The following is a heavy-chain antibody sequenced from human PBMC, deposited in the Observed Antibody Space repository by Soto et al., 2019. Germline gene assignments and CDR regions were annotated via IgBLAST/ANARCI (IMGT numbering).Heavy chain of an antibody. D-gene: IGHD1-7*01. CDR2: IYYSGST. CDR3: ARGRSITGTTDWFDP. J-gene: IGHJ5*02. Sequence: SETLSLTCPVSGGSISSYYWSWIREPPGKGLEWIGYIYYSGSTNYNPSLKSRVTISVDTSKNQFSLKLSSVTAADAAVYYCARGRSITGTTDWFDPWGQGTLVTVSS. V-gene: IGHV4-59*01. CDR1: GGSISSYY.